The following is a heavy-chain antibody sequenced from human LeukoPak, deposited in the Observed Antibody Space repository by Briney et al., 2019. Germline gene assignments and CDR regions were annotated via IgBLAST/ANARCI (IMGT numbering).Heavy chain of an antibody. J-gene: IGHJ4*02. CDR1: GFTVGSIY. CDR3: AREREDN. CDR2: LYSGGGT. V-gene: IGHV3-66*01. D-gene: IGHD1-26*01. Sequence: GGSLSLARALYGFTVGSIYTRGVSQAPGKGLEWVSVLYSGGGTYYADSVKGRFTISRDNSKNTLYLQMNSLRVEDTAVYYCAREREDNWGQGTLVTVSS.